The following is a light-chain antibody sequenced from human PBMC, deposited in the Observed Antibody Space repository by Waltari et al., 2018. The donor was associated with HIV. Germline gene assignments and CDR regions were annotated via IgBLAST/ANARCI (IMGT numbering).Light chain of an antibody. CDR2: SDN. CDR3: ASWEDSLNGVV. CDR1: SSNTGRTS. Sequence: QSVLTQPPSASGTPGQRVPMSCSGSSSNTGRTSVTWYQQLPGTAPKLLIYSDNQRPFGVPDRFSGSKSGTSGSLAISGLQSEDEAVYYCASWEDSLNGVVFGGGTKLTVL. J-gene: IGLJ2*01. V-gene: IGLV1-44*01.